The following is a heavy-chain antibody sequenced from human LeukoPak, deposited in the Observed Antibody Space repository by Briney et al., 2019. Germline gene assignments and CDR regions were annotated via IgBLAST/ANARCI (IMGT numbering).Heavy chain of an antibody. CDR3: ARDQGSLTRSWYTGY. D-gene: IGHD6-13*01. V-gene: IGHV1-2*06. Sequence: APVKVSCKASGYTFTGYHIHWVRQAPGQGLEWMGRINPYSGDTNFAQKFQGRVTMTRDTSITTAYMDLSSLTPDDTAVYFCARDQGSLTRSWYTGYWGQGTQVTVPS. J-gene: IGHJ4*02. CDR2: INPYSGDT. CDR1: GYTFTGYH.